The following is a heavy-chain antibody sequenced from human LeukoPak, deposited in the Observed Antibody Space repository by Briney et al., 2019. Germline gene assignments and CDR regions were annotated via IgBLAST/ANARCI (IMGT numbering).Heavy chain of an antibody. V-gene: IGHV3-53*01. CDR3: ARDRGSSSGWYAFDY. D-gene: IGHD6-19*01. Sequence: GGSLRLSCASSGFTVSSNYMSWVRQAPVKGLEWVSVIYSGGSAYYADSVKGRFTISRDNFKNTLHLQMNSLRAEDTAVYYCARDRGSSSGWYAFDYWGQGTLVTVSS. CDR1: GFTVSSNY. J-gene: IGHJ4*02. CDR2: IYSGGSA.